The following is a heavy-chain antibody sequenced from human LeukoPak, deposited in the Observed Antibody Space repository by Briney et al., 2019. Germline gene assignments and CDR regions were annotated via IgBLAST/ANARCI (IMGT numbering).Heavy chain of an antibody. CDR3: ASGIVAVPAANILPVNYGMDV. CDR2: IYHSGST. Sequence: SETLSLTCAVSGGSISSGGYSWSWIRQPPGKGLEWIGYIYHSGSTYYNPSLKSRVTISVDRSKNQFSLKLSSVTAADTAVYYCASGIVAVPAANILPVNYGMDVWGQGTTVTVSS. D-gene: IGHD2-2*01. CDR1: GGSISSGGYS. J-gene: IGHJ6*02. V-gene: IGHV4-30-2*01.